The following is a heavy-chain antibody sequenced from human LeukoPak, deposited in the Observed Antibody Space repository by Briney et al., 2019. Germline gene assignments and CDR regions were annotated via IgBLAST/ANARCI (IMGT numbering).Heavy chain of an antibody. Sequence: SETLSLTCAVYGGSFSGYYWSWIRQPPGKGLEWIGEIYHSGSTNYNPSLKSRVTISVDKSKNQFSLKLSSVTAADTAVYYCASLVRYYYDSSGYYDYWGQGTLVTVSS. CDR1: GGSFSGYY. J-gene: IGHJ4*02. CDR2: IYHSGST. D-gene: IGHD3-22*01. V-gene: IGHV4-34*01. CDR3: ASLVRYYYDSSGYYDY.